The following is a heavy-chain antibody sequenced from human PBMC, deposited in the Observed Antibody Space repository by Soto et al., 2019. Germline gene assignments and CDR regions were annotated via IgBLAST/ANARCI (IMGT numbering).Heavy chain of an antibody. D-gene: IGHD6-13*01. J-gene: IGHJ4*02. CDR2: ISISSGYI. V-gene: IGHV3-21*01. CDR3: AREGIAAALDY. Sequence: PGGSLRLSCAASVFTFSSYSMNWVRQAPGKWLEWFSSISISSGYIXXADSVKGRXTISRNNSKNSXYLQVXSLRAEDTAVYYCAREGIAAALDYWGQGX. CDR1: VFTFSSYS.